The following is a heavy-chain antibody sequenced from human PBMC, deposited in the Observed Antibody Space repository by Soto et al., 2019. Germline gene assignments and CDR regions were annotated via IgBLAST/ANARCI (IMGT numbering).Heavy chain of an antibody. CDR2: IIPIFGTA. Sequence: QVQLVQSGAEVKKPGSSVKVSCKASGGTFSSYAISWVRQAPGQGLEWMGGIIPIFGTANYAQKSQGRVTITADESTSTAYMELSSLRSEDTAVYYCARVAEVHVVVTAMIWFDPWGQGTLVTVSS. J-gene: IGHJ5*02. CDR1: GGTFSSYA. V-gene: IGHV1-69*01. D-gene: IGHD2-21*02. CDR3: ARVAEVHVVVTAMIWFDP.